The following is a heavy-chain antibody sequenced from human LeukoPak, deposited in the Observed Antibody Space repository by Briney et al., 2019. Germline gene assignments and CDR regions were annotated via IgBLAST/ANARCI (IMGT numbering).Heavy chain of an antibody. V-gene: IGHV3-7*01. CDR3: ARVRAVAGGFDN. CDR1: GFTFGDTW. D-gene: IGHD6-19*01. J-gene: IGHJ4*02. CDR2: IKQDGSEK. Sequence: GGSLRLSCAASGFTFGDTWMNWVRQVPGQGLEWVANIKQDGSEKFYVASVKGRFTISRDSAKNSLFLQMNGLTEEDTAVYYCARVRAVAGGFDNWGQGTLVTVSS.